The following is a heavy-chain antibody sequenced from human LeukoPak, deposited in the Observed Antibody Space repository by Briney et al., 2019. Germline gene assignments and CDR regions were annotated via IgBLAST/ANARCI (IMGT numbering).Heavy chain of an antibody. V-gene: IGHV4-30-4*01. D-gene: IGHD1-26*01. CDR1: GGSISSGDYY. J-gene: IGHJ5*02. CDR3: ARRRVGAISSYNWFDP. CDR2: IYYTGST. Sequence: PSQTLSLTCTVSGGSISSGDYYWSWIRQPPGKGLEWIGYIYYTGSTNYNPSLKSRVTISVDTSKNQFSLKLNSVTAADTAVYYCARRRVGAISSYNWFDPWGQGTLVTASS.